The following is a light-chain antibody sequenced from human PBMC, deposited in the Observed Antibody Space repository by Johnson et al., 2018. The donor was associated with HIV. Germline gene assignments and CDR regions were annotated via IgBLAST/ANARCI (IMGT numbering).Light chain of an antibody. J-gene: IGLJ1*01. V-gene: IGLV1-51*01. Sequence: QSVLMQPPSVSAAPGQKVTISCSGSSSNIGNNYVSWYQQLPGTAPRLVIYDTIKRPSGIPDRFSGSKSGTSATLGITGLQTGDEADYYCGTWDSSLSAYVFGTGTKVTVL. CDR3: GTWDSSLSAYV. CDR1: SSNIGNNY. CDR2: DTI.